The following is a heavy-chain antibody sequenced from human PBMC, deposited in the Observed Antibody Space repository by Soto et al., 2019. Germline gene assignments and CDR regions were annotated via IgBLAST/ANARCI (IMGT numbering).Heavy chain of an antibody. Sequence: SETLSLTCTFSCGPIINYYCNWIRQPAGKGLEWIGRIDTSGSTNYNPSLKSRVTMSVDTSKQEFSLKLSSVTAADTALYYCARGGQDFWSGPFDYWGRGALVTVSS. CDR3: ARGGQDFWSGPFDY. CDR1: CGPIINYY. V-gene: IGHV4-4*07. J-gene: IGHJ4*02. D-gene: IGHD3-3*01. CDR2: IDTSGST.